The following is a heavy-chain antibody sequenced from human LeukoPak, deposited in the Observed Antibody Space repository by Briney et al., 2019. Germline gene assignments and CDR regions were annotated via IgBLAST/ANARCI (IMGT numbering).Heavy chain of an antibody. J-gene: IGHJ4*02. D-gene: IGHD5-12*01. V-gene: IGHV3-30*04. Sequence: GGSLRLSCAASGFALSKYAMHWVRQAPGKGLEWVTIISDDGRSNYADSVVGRFTISRDNSKNTLYLQMSSLRAEDTAVYYCASTSGYDFWDMGYWGQGAIVADPS. CDR2: ISDDGRS. CDR3: ASTSGYDFWDMGY. CDR1: GFALSKYA.